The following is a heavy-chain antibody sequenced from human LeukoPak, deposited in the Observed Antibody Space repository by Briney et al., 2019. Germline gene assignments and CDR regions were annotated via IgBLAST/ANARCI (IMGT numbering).Heavy chain of an antibody. CDR2: MHPGSGHT. D-gene: IGHD6-19*01. CDR1: GYSFTAYY. V-gene: IGHV1-2*02. J-gene: IGHJ4*02. CDR3: ARLPTGVAGTVDF. Sequence: ASVKVSCKASGYSFTAYYIHWARQAPGQGLELMGWMHPGSGHTNYAQNFQGRVTWTRDTSINTAYMELSGLTSDDSAIYYCARLPTGVAGTVDFWGQGTLVTVSS.